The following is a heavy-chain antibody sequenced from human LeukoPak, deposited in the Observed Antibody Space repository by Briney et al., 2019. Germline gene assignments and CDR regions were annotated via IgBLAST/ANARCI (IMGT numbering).Heavy chain of an antibody. Sequence: ASVKVSCKASGYTCTSNYIHWVRQAPGQGLEWMGMIYPRDGSTSYAQKFQGRVTVTRDTSTSTVHMELSGLRSEDTAVYYCARDQEGFDYWGQGTLVTVSS. CDR2: IYPRDGST. J-gene: IGHJ4*02. CDR3: ARDQEGFDY. CDR1: GYTCTSNY. V-gene: IGHV1-46*01.